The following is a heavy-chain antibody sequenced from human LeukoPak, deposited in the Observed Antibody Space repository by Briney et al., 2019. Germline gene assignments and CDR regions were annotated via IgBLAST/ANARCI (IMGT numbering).Heavy chain of an antibody. CDR2: INHSGST. CDR3: ARGGKGQQQTIIDYYYYGMDV. D-gene: IGHD6-13*01. Sequence: SETLSLTCAVYGGSFSGYYWSWIRQPPGKGLEWIGEINHSGSTNYNPSLKSRVTISVDTSKNQFSLKLSSVTAADTAVYYCARGGKGQQQTIIDYYYYGMDVWGKGTTVTVSS. J-gene: IGHJ6*04. V-gene: IGHV4-34*01. CDR1: GGSFSGYY.